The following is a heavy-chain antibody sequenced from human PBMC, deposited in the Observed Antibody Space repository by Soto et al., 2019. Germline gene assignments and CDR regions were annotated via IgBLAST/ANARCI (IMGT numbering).Heavy chain of an antibody. CDR2: IYYSGST. D-gene: IGHD3-16*02. V-gene: IGHV4-31*03. CDR3: ARDGGELSSLDF. CDR1: GGSISSGGYY. Sequence: QVQLQESGPGLVKPSQTLSLTCTVSGGSISSGGYYWSWIRQHPGKCLEWIGYIYYSGSTYYNPSLKSRFSVSEATSKNEFYLELSSMTTEDTAVYYCARDGGELSSLDFWGQGTLGTVSS. J-gene: IGHJ4*02.